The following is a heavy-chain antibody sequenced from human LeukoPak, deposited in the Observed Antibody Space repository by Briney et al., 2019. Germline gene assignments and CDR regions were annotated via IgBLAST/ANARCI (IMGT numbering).Heavy chain of an antibody. CDR1: GYTFTSYG. J-gene: IGHJ4*02. CDR2: MNPNSGNT. V-gene: IGHV1-8*02. Sequence: GASVKVSCKASGYTFTSYGISWVRQATGQGLEWMGWMNPNSGNTGYAQKFQGRVTMTRNTSISTAYMELSSLRSEDTAVYYCARPRRGGPAAKYYFDYWGQGTLVTVSS. D-gene: IGHD2-2*01. CDR3: ARPRRGGPAAKYYFDY.